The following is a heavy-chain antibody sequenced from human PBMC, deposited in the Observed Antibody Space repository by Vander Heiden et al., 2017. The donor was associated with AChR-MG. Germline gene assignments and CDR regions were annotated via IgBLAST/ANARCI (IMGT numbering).Heavy chain of an antibody. V-gene: IGHV3-15*01. CDR3: TTDNLYNWNYDSYYYGMDV. D-gene: IGHD1-7*01. Sequence: APGKGLEWVGRIKSKTDGGTTDYAAPVKGRFTISRDDSKNTLYLQMNSLKTEDTAVYYCTTDNLYNWNYDSYYYGMDVWGQGTTVTVSS. CDR2: IKSKTDGGTT. J-gene: IGHJ6*02.